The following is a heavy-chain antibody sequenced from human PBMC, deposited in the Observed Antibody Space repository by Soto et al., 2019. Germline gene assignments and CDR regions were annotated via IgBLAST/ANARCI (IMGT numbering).Heavy chain of an antibody. D-gene: IGHD6-19*01. Sequence: QVQLQESGPGLVKPSETLSLTCTVSGGSISSYYWSWIRQPPGKGLEWIGYIYYSGSTNYNPSLKSPVTISVDTSKNQFSPKLSAVTAADTAVYYCASTAHSSGWYSGGFDYWGQGTLVTVSS. J-gene: IGHJ4*02. CDR1: GGSISSYY. CDR3: ASTAHSSGWYSGGFDY. V-gene: IGHV4-59*01. CDR2: IYYSGST.